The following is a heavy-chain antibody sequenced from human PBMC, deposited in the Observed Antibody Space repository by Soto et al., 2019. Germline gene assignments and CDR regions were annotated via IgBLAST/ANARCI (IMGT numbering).Heavy chain of an antibody. D-gene: IGHD1-26*01. CDR2: ISSGSAYI. J-gene: IGHJ5*02. CDR1: TFNSYS. Sequence: EVQLVESGGGLVKPGGSLRLSCSFTFNSYSLNWVRQAPGKGLEWVSSISSGSAYIKYADSVKGRFTISRDNANNFLYLQMSSLRVDGTALYYCTRDQGGSYDSWFDPWGQGTLVTVSS. CDR3: TRDQGGSYDSWFDP. V-gene: IGHV3-21*06.